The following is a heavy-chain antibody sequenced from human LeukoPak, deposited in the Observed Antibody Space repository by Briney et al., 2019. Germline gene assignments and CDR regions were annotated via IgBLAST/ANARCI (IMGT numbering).Heavy chain of an antibody. CDR1: GGSISSYY. CDR3: ARLVSGGSSFIPFYGMDV. Sequence: PSETLSLTCTVSGGSISSYYWSWIRQPPGKGLEWIGYTYYSGSTNYNPSLKSRVTISVDTSKNQFSLKLSSVTAADTAVYYCARLVSGGSSFIPFYGMDVWGQGTTVTVSS. J-gene: IGHJ6*02. CDR2: TYYSGST. D-gene: IGHD2-15*01. V-gene: IGHV4-59*08.